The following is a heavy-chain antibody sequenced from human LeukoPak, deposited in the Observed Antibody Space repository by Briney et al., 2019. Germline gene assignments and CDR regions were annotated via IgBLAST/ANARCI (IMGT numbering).Heavy chain of an antibody. CDR1: GGSISSYY. CDR3: AREGSEDWGVYYFDY. Sequence: SETLSLTCNVSGGSISSYYWSWIRQPAGKGLEWIGRIYTSGSTNYNPSLKSRVTMSVDTSKNQFSLKLSSVTAADTAVYYCAREGSEDWGVYYFDYWGQGTLVTVSS. D-gene: IGHD3/OR15-3a*01. CDR2: IYTSGST. J-gene: IGHJ4*02. V-gene: IGHV4-4*07.